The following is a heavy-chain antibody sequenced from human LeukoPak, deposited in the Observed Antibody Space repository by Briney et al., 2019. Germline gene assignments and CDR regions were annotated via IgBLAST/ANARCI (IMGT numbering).Heavy chain of an antibody. CDR3: ARGPMVRGVIITYYFDY. V-gene: IGHV1-69*05. CDR1: GGTFSSYA. Sequence: AVKVSCKASGGTFSSYAISWVRQAPGQGLEWMGGIIPIFGTANYAQKFQGRVTMTRDTSISTAYMELSRLRSDDTAVYYCARGPMVRGVIITYYFDYWGQGTLVTVSS. CDR2: IIPIFGTA. D-gene: IGHD3-10*01. J-gene: IGHJ4*02.